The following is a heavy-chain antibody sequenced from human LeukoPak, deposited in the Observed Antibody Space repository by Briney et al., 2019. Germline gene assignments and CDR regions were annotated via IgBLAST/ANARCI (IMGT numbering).Heavy chain of an antibody. CDR3: ARSRYCSSTSCYIGY. Sequence: PGGSLRLSCAATGFTFSIYAMSWVRQAPGKGLEWVSGISGSGDSTYYADSVKGRFTISRDNSKNTLYLQMISLRAEDTAVYYCARSRYCSSTSCYIGYWGQGTLVTVSS. CDR2: ISGSGDST. D-gene: IGHD2-2*02. V-gene: IGHV3-23*01. CDR1: GFTFSIYA. J-gene: IGHJ4*02.